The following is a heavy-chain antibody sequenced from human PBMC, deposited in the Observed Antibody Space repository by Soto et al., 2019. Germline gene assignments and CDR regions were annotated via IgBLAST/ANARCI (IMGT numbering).Heavy chain of an antibody. V-gene: IGHV3-23*01. D-gene: IGHD5-12*01. CDR1: GFTFSGYA. Sequence: QPGGSLRLSCAASGFTFSGYAMNWVRQAPGKGLEWVSAISGNGDSTYYADSVKGRFTISRDNSKNTLYLQLNSLRAEDTAVYYCARTDGYNGYEPFDYWGQGALVTVSS. J-gene: IGHJ4*02. CDR3: ARTDGYNGYEPFDY. CDR2: ISGNGDST.